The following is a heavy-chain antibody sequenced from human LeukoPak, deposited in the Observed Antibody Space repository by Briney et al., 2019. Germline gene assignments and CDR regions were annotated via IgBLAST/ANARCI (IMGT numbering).Heavy chain of an antibody. J-gene: IGHJ4*02. CDR1: GFTFSSYA. D-gene: IGHD3-22*01. Sequence: GGSLRLSCAASGFTFSSYAMSWVRQAPGKGLEWVSAISGSGGSTYYADSVKGRFTISRDNSKNTLYLQMNSLRAEDTAVYYCAKGRRPYYYDSSGYFPFDYWGQGTLVTVSS. CDR2: ISGSGGST. CDR3: AKGRRPYYYDSSGYFPFDY. V-gene: IGHV3-23*01.